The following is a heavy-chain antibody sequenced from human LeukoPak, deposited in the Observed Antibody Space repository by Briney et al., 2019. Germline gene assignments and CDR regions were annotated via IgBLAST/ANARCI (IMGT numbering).Heavy chain of an antibody. V-gene: IGHV4-59*08. CDR2: IYYSGST. CDR3: ASGYCSGGSCPFTLDY. J-gene: IGHJ4*02. CDR1: GGSISSYY. Sequence: SETLSLTCTVSGGSISSYYWSWIRQPPGKGLEWIGYIYYSGSTNYNPSLKSRVTISVDTSKNQFSLKLSSVTAADTSVYYCASGYCSGGSCPFTLDYWGQGTLVTVSS. D-gene: IGHD2-15*01.